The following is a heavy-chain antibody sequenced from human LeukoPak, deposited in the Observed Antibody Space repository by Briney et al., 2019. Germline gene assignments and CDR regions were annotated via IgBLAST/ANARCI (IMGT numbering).Heavy chain of an antibody. CDR3: ARVYDVNWGGFDY. D-gene: IGHD7-27*01. J-gene: IGHJ4*02. CDR1: GFTFSSYW. CDR2: INSDGCST. V-gene: IGHV3-74*01. Sequence: PGGSLRLSCAASGFTFSSYWMHWVRQAPGKGLVLVSRINSDGCSTSYADSVKGRFTISRDNAKNTLYLQMNSLRAEDTAVYYCARVYDVNWGGFDYWGQGTLVTVSS.